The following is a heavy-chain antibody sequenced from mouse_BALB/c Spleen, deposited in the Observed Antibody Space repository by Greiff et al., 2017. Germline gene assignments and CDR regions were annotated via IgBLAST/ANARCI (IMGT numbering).Heavy chain of an antibody. CDR1: GYTFTDYW. CDR2: IDTSDSYT. Sequence: QVQLQQPGAELVMPGASVKMSCKASGYTFTDYWMHWVKQRPGQGLEWIGAIDTSDSYTSYNQKFKGKATLTVDESSSTAYMQLSSLTSEDSAVYYCARLTTASYWGQGTTLTVSS. CDR3: ARLTTASY. J-gene: IGHJ2*01. V-gene: IGHV1-69*01. D-gene: IGHD1-2*01.